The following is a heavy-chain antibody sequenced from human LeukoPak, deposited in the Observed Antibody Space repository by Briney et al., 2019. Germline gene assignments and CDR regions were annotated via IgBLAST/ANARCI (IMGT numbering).Heavy chain of an antibody. CDR1: GFTVSSNY. D-gene: IGHD1-7*01. CDR2: IYSGGST. Sequence: GGSLRLSCAASGFTVSSNYMSWVRQAPGKGLEWVSVIYSGGSTYYADSVKGRFTISRDNSKNTLYLQMSSLRAEDTAVYYCARDRQYNWNYGSYWGQGTLVTVSS. J-gene: IGHJ4*02. CDR3: ARDRQYNWNYGSY. V-gene: IGHV3-66*02.